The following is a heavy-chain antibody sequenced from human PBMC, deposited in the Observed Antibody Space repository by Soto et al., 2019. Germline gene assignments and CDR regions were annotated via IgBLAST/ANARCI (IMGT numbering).Heavy chain of an antibody. J-gene: IGHJ6*02. CDR3: ARGGCSSTSCLGDYYYYGMDV. CDR1: GGSISSSNW. D-gene: IGHD2-2*01. CDR2: IYHSGST. Sequence: QVQLQESGPGLVKPSGTLSLTCAVPGGSISSSNWWSWVRQPPGKGQEWIGEIYHSGSTNYNPSLKSRVTISVDKSKNQFSLKLSSVTAADTAVYYCARGGCSSTSCLGDYYYYGMDVWGQGTTVTVSS. V-gene: IGHV4-4*02.